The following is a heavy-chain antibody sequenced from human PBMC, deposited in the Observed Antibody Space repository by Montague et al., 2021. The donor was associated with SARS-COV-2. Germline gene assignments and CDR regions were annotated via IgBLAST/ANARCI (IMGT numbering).Heavy chain of an antibody. Sequence: SETLSLTCAVSGGSMSGYYWTWIRQSPGKGMEWNGYVHYSGSTGSNPSLTTRVSLSLDTPKNHFSLHLSSVTAADTDISFCARAQNTCFIANCGYCFDVWGQGALVTVSS. D-gene: IGHD2-8*02. CDR1: GGSMSGYY. CDR2: VHYSGST. V-gene: IGHV4-59*01. CDR3: ARAQNTCFIANCGYCFDV. J-gene: IGHJ4*03.